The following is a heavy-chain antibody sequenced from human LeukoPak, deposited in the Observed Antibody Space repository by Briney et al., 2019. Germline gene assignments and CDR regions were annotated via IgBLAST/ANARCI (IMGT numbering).Heavy chain of an antibody. CDR1: GFTFSSYS. Sequence: GGSLRLSCAASGFTFSSYSMNWVRQAPGKGLEWVASIIGSGRTTKYADAVKGRFTISRDNSRNSLYLQMTSLIADDTAVYYCVREGRGIVGASAYWGRGTLVAVSS. V-gene: IGHV3-23*01. CDR3: VREGRGIVGASAY. CDR2: IIGSGRTT. J-gene: IGHJ4*02. D-gene: IGHD1-26*01.